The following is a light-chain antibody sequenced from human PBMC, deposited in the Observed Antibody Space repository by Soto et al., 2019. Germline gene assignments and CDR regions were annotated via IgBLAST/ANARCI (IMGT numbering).Light chain of an antibody. CDR1: QTVTDL. CDR2: EAS. Sequence: QMTQSPSTLSASVGDRVTITCRSSQTVTDLVAWYQVKPGAAPKLLIYEASALESGVPSRFSGSGSGTEFALTISSLQPDDFATYFCQQYNANPYTFGPGNKIEVK. CDR3: QQYNANPYT. J-gene: IGKJ2*01. V-gene: IGKV1-5*03.